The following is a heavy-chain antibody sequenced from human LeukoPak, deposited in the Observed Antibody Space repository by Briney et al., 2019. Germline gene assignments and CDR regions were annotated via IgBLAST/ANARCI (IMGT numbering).Heavy chain of an antibody. CDR1: GFTFSRFG. CDR2: ISSSSSNI. Sequence: RGSLRLSCAASGFTFSRFGMHWVRQAPGKGLEWVSYISSSSSNIYYADSVKGRFTISRDNAKNSLYLQMNSLRAEDTAVYYCAREVFTFGGVIAPPASLDYWGQGTLVTVSS. V-gene: IGHV3-48*01. CDR3: AREVFTFGGVIAPPASLDY. J-gene: IGHJ4*02. D-gene: IGHD3-16*02.